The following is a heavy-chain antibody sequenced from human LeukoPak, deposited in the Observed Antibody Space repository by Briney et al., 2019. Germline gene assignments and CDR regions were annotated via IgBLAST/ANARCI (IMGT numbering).Heavy chain of an antibody. CDR3: ARARYIAVALDY. J-gene: IGHJ4*02. V-gene: IGHV3-11*04. D-gene: IGHD6-19*01. CDR1: GFAFSNSY. CDR2: ISSSSGTII. Sequence: GGSLRLSCAASGFAFSNSYMSWIRQAPGKGLEWISYISSSSGTIIHYADSVKGRFTISGDNSKNTLYLQMNSLRAEDTAVYYCARARYIAVALDYWGQGTLVTVSS.